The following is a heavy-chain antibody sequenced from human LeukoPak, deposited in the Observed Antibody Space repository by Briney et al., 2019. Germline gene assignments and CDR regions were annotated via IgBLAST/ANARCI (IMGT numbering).Heavy chain of an antibody. CDR3: TVQVVPSDNWFDP. CDR2: IRSKAYGGTA. J-gene: IGHJ5*02. D-gene: IGHD2-8*02. CDR1: GFTFSDYY. Sequence: GGSLRLSCAASGFTFSDYYVSWIRQAPGKGLEWIGFIRSKAYGGTAEYAASVKGTFSISRDDSKSIAYLQLNSLRTEDTAVYYCTVQVVPSDNWFDPWGQGTLVTVSS. V-gene: IGHV3-71*01.